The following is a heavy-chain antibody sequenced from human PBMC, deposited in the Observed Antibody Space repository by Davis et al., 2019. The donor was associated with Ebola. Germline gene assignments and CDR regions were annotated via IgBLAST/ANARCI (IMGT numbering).Heavy chain of an antibody. CDR2: ISYNGGRI. CDR3: AKDRRQYDYYYGMDV. Sequence: PGGSLRLSCEASGFAFNAYAMHWVRQAPGKGLEWVSGISYNGGRIGYADSVRGRFTISRDYAKNFVYLQMNSLRPEDTGFYYCAKDRRQYDYYYGMDVWGQGTTVTVSS. V-gene: IGHV3-9*01. D-gene: IGHD2/OR15-2a*01. CDR1: GFAFNAYA. J-gene: IGHJ6*02.